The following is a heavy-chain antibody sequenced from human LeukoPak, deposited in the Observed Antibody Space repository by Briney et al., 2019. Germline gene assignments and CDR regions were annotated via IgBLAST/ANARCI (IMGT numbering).Heavy chain of an antibody. D-gene: IGHD1-26*01. CDR1: GYTFTSYG. J-gene: IGHJ4*02. CDR2: ISANNGNTKYNT. CDR3: ARDRGRSGSQSY. V-gene: IGHV1-18*01. Sequence: ASVKVSCKASGYTFTSYGISWVRQALGQGLEWMGWISANNGNTKYNTKYAQNLQGRVTMTTDISTSTAYMELRTLRSDDTAVYYCARDRGRSGSQSYWGQGTLVTVSS.